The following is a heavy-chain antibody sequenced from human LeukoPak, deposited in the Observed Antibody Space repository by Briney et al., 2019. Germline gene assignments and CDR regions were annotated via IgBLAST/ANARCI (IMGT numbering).Heavy chain of an antibody. V-gene: IGHV4-39*01. CDR2: IYYSGST. CDR1: GGSISSSSYY. D-gene: IGHD1-26*01. CDR3: ARLLPSVGVTDGVSFDP. Sequence: KPSETLSLTCTVSGGSISSSSYYWGWIRQPPGKGLEWIGGIYYSGSTYYNPSLKSRVTISVDTSKNQFSLKLSSVTAADTAVYYCARLLPSVGVTDGVSFDPWGQGTLVTVSS. J-gene: IGHJ5*02.